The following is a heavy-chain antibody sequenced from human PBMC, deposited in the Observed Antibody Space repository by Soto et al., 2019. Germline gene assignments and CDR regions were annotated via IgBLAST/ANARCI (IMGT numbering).Heavy chain of an antibody. Sequence: QVQLVESWGGVVQPGRSLRLSCAASGFTFSSYGIHWVRQAPGKGLEWVAVISYDGSNKYYADSVKGRFTISRDNSKNTLCLQMNSLRAEDTAVYYCAKDRGRGIVTTFYGLDVWGQGTTVTVSS. CDR2: ISYDGSNK. V-gene: IGHV3-30*18. D-gene: IGHD5-12*01. J-gene: IGHJ6*02. CDR1: GFTFSSYG. CDR3: AKDRGRGIVTTFYGLDV.